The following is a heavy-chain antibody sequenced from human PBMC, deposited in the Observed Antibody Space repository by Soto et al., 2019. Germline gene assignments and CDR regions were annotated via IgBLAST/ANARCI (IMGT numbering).Heavy chain of an antibody. CDR3: ARDYCGGDCYSFDY. J-gene: IGHJ4*02. Sequence: QVQLVESGGGVVQPGRSLRLSCAASGFTFSSYGMHWVRQAPGKGLEWVAVIWYDGSNKYYADSVKGRFTISRDNSKNTLYLQMNGLRAEDTAVYYCARDYCGGDCYSFDYWGQGTLVTVSS. V-gene: IGHV3-33*01. D-gene: IGHD2-21*02. CDR2: IWYDGSNK. CDR1: GFTFSSYG.